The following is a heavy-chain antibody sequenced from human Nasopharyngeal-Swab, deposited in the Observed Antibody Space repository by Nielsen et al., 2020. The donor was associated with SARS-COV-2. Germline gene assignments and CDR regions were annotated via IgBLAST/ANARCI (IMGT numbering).Heavy chain of an antibody. CDR1: GFTFSDYY. CDR2: ISSSGSTI. Sequence: LKISCAASGFTFSDYYMSWIRQAPGKGLEWVSYISSSGSTIYYADSVKGRFTISRDNAKNSLYLQMNSLRAEDTAVYYCASRDATYYDILTGYQALYYFDYWGQGTLVTVSS. V-gene: IGHV3-11*01. J-gene: IGHJ4*02. D-gene: IGHD3-9*01. CDR3: ASRDATYYDILTGYQALYYFDY.